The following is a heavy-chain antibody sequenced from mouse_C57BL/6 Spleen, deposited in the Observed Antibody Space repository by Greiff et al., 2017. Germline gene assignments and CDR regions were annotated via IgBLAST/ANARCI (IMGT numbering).Heavy chain of an antibody. J-gene: IGHJ3*01. CDR1: GYTFTSYW. V-gene: IGHV1-64*01. CDR3: ARGGYDYGGFAY. CDR2: IHPNSGST. Sequence: VQLQQPGAELVKPGASVKLSCKASGYTFTSYWMRWVKQRPGQGLEWIGMIHPNSGSTNYNEKFKSKATLTVDKSSSTAYMQHSSLTSEDAAVYYCARGGYDYGGFAYWGQGTLVTVSA. D-gene: IGHD2-4*01.